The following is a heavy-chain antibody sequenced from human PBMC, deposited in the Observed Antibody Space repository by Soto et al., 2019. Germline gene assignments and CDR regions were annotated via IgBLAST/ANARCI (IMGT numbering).Heavy chain of an antibody. D-gene: IGHD5-12*01. Sequence: ASVKVSCTASGGTFSSYAISWVRQAPGQGLEWMGWISTYSGDTKYAQKFQGRVTMTTDASTTTAYLELRSLRSDDTAVYYCARHHGPTTSENWFDPWGQGTLVTVSS. J-gene: IGHJ5*02. CDR1: GGTFSSYA. CDR3: ARHHGPTTSENWFDP. CDR2: ISTYSGDT. V-gene: IGHV1-18*01.